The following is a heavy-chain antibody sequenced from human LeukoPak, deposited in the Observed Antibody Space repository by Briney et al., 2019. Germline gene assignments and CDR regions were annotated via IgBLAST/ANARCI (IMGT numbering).Heavy chain of an antibody. V-gene: IGHV3-21*01. CDR1: GFTFSSYA. D-gene: IGHD3-22*01. J-gene: IGHJ4*02. CDR2: ISSSSSYI. CDR3: ARVATRDYYDSSGYLDY. Sequence: GGSLRLSCAASGFTFSSYAMSWVRQAPGKGLEWVSSISSSSSYIYYADSVKGRFTISRDNAKNSLYLQMNSLRAEDTAVYYCARVATRDYYDSSGYLDYWGQGTLVTVSS.